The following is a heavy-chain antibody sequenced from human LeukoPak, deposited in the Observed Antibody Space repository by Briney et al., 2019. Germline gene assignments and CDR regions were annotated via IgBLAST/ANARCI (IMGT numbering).Heavy chain of an antibody. V-gene: IGHV3-21*01. CDR2: ISSIRDYI. Sequence: PGGTLRLSRAASGFTFSIYSMNGVRGAPGKGREWGSSISSIRDYIFYADSVRGRFTIYRDNAKNSLYLQMNRRRAEDTAVYYCAREEWDLGAFDIGSQGTTVTVPS. CDR3: AREEWDLGAFDI. D-gene: IGHD1-26*01. CDR1: GFTFSIYS. J-gene: IGHJ3*02.